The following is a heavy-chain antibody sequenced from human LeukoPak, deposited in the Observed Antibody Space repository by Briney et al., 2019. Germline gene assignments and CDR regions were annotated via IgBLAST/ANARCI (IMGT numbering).Heavy chain of an antibody. CDR2: VSPNGETA. D-gene: IGHD5-18*01. Sequence: GGTLRLSCAASGFIFRNYGMNWFRQPPGKGLEWVSGVSPNGETAYYADSVKGRFTISRDNSKNTVYLQVRSLRAEDTAVYYCAKDLGWIQFGYWGQGALVTVSS. CDR1: GFIFRNYG. J-gene: IGHJ4*02. V-gene: IGHV3-23*01. CDR3: AKDLGWIQFGY.